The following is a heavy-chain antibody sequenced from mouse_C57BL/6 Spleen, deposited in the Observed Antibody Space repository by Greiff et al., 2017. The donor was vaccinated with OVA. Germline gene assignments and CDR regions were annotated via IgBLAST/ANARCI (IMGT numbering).Heavy chain of an antibody. Sequence: VQLQQSGPGLVAPSQSLSITCTVSGFSLTSYGVDWVRQPPGKGLEWLGVIWGGGSTNSNSALMSRLSISKDNSNSQVFLKMNSLQTDDTAMYYCAKHIDSSGSYYAMDYWGQGTSVTVSS. J-gene: IGHJ4*01. CDR2: IWGGGST. V-gene: IGHV2-9*01. D-gene: IGHD3-2*02. CDR1: GFSLTSYG. CDR3: AKHIDSSGSYYAMDY.